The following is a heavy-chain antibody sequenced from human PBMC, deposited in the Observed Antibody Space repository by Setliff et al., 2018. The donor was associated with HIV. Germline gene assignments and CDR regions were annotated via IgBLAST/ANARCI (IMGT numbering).Heavy chain of an antibody. Sequence: PSETLSLTCIVSGGSIRSYYWSWIRQPPGKGLEWIGYIYYSGSTNYNASLKSRVAISVDTSKNQFYLHLSSVTAADTAVYYCARVSPLTHYYYMDMWGKGTTFTVSS. D-gene: IGHD7-27*01. J-gene: IGHJ6*03. CDR2: IYYSGST. CDR1: GGSIRSYY. CDR3: ARVSPLTHYYYMDM. V-gene: IGHV4-59*08.